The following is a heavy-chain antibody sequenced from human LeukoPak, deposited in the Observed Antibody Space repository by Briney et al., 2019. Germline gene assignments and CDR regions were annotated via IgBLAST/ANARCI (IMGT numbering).Heavy chain of an antibody. CDR3: AREGPEVLRYFDWGFLPSYMDV. J-gene: IGHJ6*03. Sequence: PSETLSLTCAVSGGSISSGAYSWSWIRQPPGKGLEWIGEINHSGSTNYNPSLKSRVTISVDTSKNQFSLKLSSVTAADTAVYYCAREGPEVLRYFDWGFLPSYMDVRGKGTTVTVSS. CDR1: GGSISSGAYS. V-gene: IGHV4-61*08. D-gene: IGHD3-9*01. CDR2: INHSGST.